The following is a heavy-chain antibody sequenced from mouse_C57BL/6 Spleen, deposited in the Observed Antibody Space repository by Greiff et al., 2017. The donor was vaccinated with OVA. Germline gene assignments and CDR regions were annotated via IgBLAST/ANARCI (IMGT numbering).Heavy chain of an antibody. CDR1: GYTFTSYW. D-gene: IGHD1-1*01. V-gene: IGHV1-50*01. Sequence: VQLQQSGAELVKPGASVKLSCKASGYTFTSYWMQWVKQRPGQGLEWIGESDPSDSYTNYNQKFKGKATLTVDTSSSTAYMQLSSLTSEDSAVYYCARPLSYGSSLAWFAYWGQGTLVTVSA. CDR3: ARPLSYGSSLAWFAY. J-gene: IGHJ3*01. CDR2: SDPSDSYT.